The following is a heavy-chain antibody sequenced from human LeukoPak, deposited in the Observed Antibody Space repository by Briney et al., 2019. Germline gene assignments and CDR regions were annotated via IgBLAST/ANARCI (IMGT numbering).Heavy chain of an antibody. Sequence: GGSLRLSCAASGFTFSSYAMSWVRQAPGKGLEWVSAISGSGGSTYYADSVKGRFTISRDNSKHTLYLQMNSLRAENTAVYYCAKVLQAQSNGLLNILWWLHWGQGTLVTVSS. V-gene: IGHV3-23*01. J-gene: IGHJ4*02. CDR2: ISGSGGST. CDR3: AKVLQAQSNGLLNILWWLH. CDR1: GFTFSSYA. D-gene: IGHD3-10*01.